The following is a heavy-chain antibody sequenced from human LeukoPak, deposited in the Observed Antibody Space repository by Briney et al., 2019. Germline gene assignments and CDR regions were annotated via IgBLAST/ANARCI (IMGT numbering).Heavy chain of an antibody. CDR3: ARDPSIAAAGTGWFDP. D-gene: IGHD6-13*01. Sequence: GASVKLSCMASGYTFTSYGITWVRQAPGQGLEWMGWISAYNGNTNYADYLQGRDTMITDTSTTSHYLEPLSLKSEDTAVYYVARDPSIAAAGTGWFDPWGQGTLVTVSS. J-gene: IGHJ5*02. CDR2: ISAYNGNT. CDR1: GYTFTSYG. V-gene: IGHV1-18*01.